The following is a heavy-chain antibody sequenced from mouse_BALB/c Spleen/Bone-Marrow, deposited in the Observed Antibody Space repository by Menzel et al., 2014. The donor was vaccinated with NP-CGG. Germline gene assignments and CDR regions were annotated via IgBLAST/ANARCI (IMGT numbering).Heavy chain of an antibody. CDR3: AMYFYGSSLFAY. CDR1: GFNIKDTY. D-gene: IGHD1-1*01. Sequence: LVESGAELVKPGASVKLSCTASGFNIKDTYMHWVKQRPEQGLEWIGRIDPANGNTKYDPKFQGQATITAGTSSNTAYLQLSSLASEDPAVYYCAMYFYGSSLFAYWGQGTLVPGSA. V-gene: IGHV14-3*02. J-gene: IGHJ3*01. CDR2: IDPANGNT.